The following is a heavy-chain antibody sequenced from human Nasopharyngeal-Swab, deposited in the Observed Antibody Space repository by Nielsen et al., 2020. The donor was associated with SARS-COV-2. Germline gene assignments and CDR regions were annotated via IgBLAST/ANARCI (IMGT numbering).Heavy chain of an antibody. CDR2: IAHDASNE. D-gene: IGHD4-17*01. CDR3: ARDAPAHYGAFY. V-gene: IGHV3-30*03. J-gene: IGHJ4*02. Sequence: WIRQLQGKGLEWVAFIAHDASNEYYGDSVKGRFSISRDSSKNTLYLQMDSLRGEDTAVYYCARDAPAHYGAFYWGRGTLVTVSS.